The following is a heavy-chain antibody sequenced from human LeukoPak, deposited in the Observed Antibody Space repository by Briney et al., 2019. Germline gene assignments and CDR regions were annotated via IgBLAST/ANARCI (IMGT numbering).Heavy chain of an antibody. CDR1: GYTLTELS. CDR2: FDPEDGET. J-gene: IGHJ4*02. CDR3: ATHPLGYYDSSGHTSPFDY. D-gene: IGHD3-22*01. Sequence: ASVKVSCKVSGYTLTELSMHWVRQAPGKGLEWMGGFDPEDGETIYAQKFQGRVTMTEDTSTDTVYMGLSSLRSEDTAVYYCATHPLGYYDSSGHTSPFDYWGQGTLVTVSS. V-gene: IGHV1-24*01.